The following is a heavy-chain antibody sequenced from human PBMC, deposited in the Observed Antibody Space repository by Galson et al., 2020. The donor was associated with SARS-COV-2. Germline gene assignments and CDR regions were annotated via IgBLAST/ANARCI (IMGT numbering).Heavy chain of an antibody. CDR1: GYSFTSYW. Sequence: HGESLKISCQGSGYSFTSYWISWVRQMPGKGLEWMGRFDPSDPYTNYSPSFQGHVTISADKSISTAYLQLSSLKASDTAMYYCAKQGIAVNWYFDLWGRGTLVTVSS. J-gene: IGHJ2*01. CDR3: AKQGIAVNWYFDL. D-gene: IGHD6-19*01. V-gene: IGHV5-10-1*01. CDR2: FDPSDPYT.